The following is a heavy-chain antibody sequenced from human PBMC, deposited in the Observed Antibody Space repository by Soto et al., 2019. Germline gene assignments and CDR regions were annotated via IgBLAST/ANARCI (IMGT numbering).Heavy chain of an antibody. Sequence: ASVKVSCKASGYTFSGYYIHWLRQAPGQGLEWMGWINPNSGGTNYAQKFQGRVTVTRDTPTSTAYMELSSLRSEDTAVYYCAIRDARVDYWGQGTLVTVSS. CDR2: INPNSGGT. D-gene: IGHD2-2*01. CDR3: AIRDARVDY. CDR1: GYTFSGYY. V-gene: IGHV1-2*02. J-gene: IGHJ4*02.